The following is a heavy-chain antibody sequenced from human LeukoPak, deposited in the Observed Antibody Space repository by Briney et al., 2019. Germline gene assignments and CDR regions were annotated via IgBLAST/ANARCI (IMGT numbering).Heavy chain of an antibody. V-gene: IGHV4-59*01. CDR3: ARDVTYYGMDV. CDR2: IYYSGST. Sequence: SETLSLTCTVSGGSISSYYWSWIRQPPGKGLEWIGYIYYSGSTNYNPSLKSRVTISVDTSKNQFSLKLSSVTAADTAVYYCARDVTYYGMDVWGQGTTVTVSS. D-gene: IGHD2-21*02. CDR1: GGSISSYY. J-gene: IGHJ6*02.